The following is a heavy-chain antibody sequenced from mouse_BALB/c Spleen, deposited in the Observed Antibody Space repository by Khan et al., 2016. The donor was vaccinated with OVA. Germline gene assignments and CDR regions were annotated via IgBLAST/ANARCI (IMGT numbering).Heavy chain of an antibody. CDR3: TIWSYWFAY. V-gene: IGHV1S22*01. CDR2: IYPGSGST. CDR1: GYTFTSYW. D-gene: IGHD1-1*02. Sequence: LQQPGSELVRPGASVKLSCKASGYTFTSYWMHWVKQRPGQGLEWIGDIYPGSGSTNYDEKFKSKATLTVDTSSSTAYMQLSSLTSEDSAVYYCTIWSYWFAYWGQGTLVTVSA. J-gene: IGHJ3*01.